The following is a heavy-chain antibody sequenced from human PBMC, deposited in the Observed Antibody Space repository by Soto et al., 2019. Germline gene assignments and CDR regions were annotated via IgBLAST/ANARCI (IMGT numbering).Heavy chain of an antibody. CDR1: GFTFSMYW. V-gene: IGHV3-74*01. J-gene: IGHJ4*02. CDR2: ISDDGSRA. Sequence: EVQLVESGGDSVQPGGSLRLSCTASGFTFSMYWMHWVRQVPGKGPEWVSRISDDGSRADYADSVKGRFTISRDNAKNTLYLEMHVLRADDTAVYYCTRGPRPSSVGTGAFWGQGTPVTVSS. CDR3: TRGPRPSSVGTGAF. D-gene: IGHD3-10*01.